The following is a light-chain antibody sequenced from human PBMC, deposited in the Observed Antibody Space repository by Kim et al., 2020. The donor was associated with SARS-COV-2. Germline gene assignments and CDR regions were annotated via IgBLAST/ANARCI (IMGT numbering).Light chain of an antibody. J-gene: IGLJ3*02. V-gene: IGLV1-40*01. CDR2: GNS. CDR1: SSTIGAGYD. Sequence: RVTISCTGSSSTIGAGYDVHWYQQLPGTAPKLLIYGNSNRPSGVPDRFSGSKSGTSASLAITGLQAEDEADYYCQSYDSSLSGPVFGGGTQLTVL. CDR3: QSYDSSLSGPV.